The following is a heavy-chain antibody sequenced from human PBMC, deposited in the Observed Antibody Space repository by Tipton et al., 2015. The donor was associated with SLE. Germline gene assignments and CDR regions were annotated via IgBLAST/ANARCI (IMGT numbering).Heavy chain of an antibody. J-gene: IGHJ6*02. CDR3: AKDRDSPISGVVTPTLYGMDV. CDR1: GFTFSSYA. V-gene: IGHV3-23*03. D-gene: IGHD3-3*01. Sequence: SLRLSCAASGFTFSSYAMSWVRQAPGKGLEWVSIIYSGGSTYYADSVKGRFTISRDNSKNTLYLEMNSLRPEDTAVYYCAKDRDSPISGVVTPTLYGMDVWGQGTTVTVSS. CDR2: IYSGGST.